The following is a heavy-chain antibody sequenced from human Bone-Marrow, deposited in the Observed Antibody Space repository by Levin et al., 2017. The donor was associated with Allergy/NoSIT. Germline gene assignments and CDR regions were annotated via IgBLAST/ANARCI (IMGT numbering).Heavy chain of an antibody. V-gene: IGHV3-53*01. CDR3: ARVSAGQ. J-gene: IGHJ4*02. CDR2: IYSNGTT. CDR1: GLTVSNNY. D-gene: IGHD1-14*01. Sequence: GESLKISCVVSGLTVSNNYVTWVRQAPGKGLEWVSLIYSNGTTVYTDSVKDRFSLSRDNSKNTVYLRLNSLRADDTAVYYCARVSAGQWGQGTLVTVSS.